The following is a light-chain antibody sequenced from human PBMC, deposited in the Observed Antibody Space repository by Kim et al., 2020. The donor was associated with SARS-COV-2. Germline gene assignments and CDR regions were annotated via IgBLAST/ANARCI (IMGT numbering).Light chain of an antibody. Sequence: SASIGDRVTITCRASQMIDTWLAWYQQKPGKAPKLLIYLASTLENGVPPRFSGSGSGAEFTLTINSLQPDDFATYYCQHYSRFPYTFGQGTKVEI. V-gene: IGKV1-5*03. CDR1: QMIDTW. CDR3: QHYSRFPYT. CDR2: LAS. J-gene: IGKJ2*01.